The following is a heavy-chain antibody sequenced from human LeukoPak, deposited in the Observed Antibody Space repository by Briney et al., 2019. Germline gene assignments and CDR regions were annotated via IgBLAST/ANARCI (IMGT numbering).Heavy chain of an antibody. V-gene: IGHV3-23*01. J-gene: IGHJ5*01. CDR2: ISGSGGST. D-gene: IGHD1-7*01. CDR1: GFTFSSYA. Sequence: GGSLRLSCAASGFTFSSYAMSWVRQAPGKGLEWVSAISGSGGSTYYADSVKGRFTISRDSSENTLILQMNTLRAEDTAIYYCARDGTTTRYNWFDSWGQGTLVTVSS. CDR3: ARDGTTTRYNWFDS.